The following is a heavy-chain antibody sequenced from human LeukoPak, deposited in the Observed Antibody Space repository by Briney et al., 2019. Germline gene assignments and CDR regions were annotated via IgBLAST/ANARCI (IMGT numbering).Heavy chain of an antibody. J-gene: IGHJ3*02. CDR3: ARGLMYPYYDSSGYSLGAFDI. D-gene: IGHD3-22*01. CDR1: GGSISGGSYY. V-gene: IGHV4-61*02. Sequence: SETLSLTCTVSGGSISGGSYYWSWIRQPAGKGLEWIGRIYTSGSTNYNPSLKSRVTISVDTSKNQFSLKLSSVTAADTAVYYCARGLMYPYYDSSGYSLGAFDIWGQGTMVTVSS. CDR2: IYTSGST.